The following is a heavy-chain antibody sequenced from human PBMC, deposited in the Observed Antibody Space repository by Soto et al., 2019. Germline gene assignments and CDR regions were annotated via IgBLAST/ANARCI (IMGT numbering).Heavy chain of an antibody. J-gene: IGHJ6*02. CDR2: IRSKANSDAT. CDR1: GFSFNGST. V-gene: IGHV3-73*01. Sequence: EVHLVESGGGLVQPGGSLKLSCVASGFSFNGSTIHWVRQASGKGLEWVGHIRSKANSDATAYAASVKGRFAISREDSENTAYLQMNSLTAEDTAIYYCTRHLPSSYYGVDVWGHGTTVTVSS. CDR3: TRHLPSSYYGVDV.